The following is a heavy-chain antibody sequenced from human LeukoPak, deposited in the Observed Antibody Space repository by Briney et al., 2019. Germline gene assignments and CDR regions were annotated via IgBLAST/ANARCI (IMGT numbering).Heavy chain of an antibody. CDR3: ARDPDA. CDR1: GFTVSNYY. CDR2: IYSGGDT. J-gene: IGHJ5*02. V-gene: IGHV3-66*01. Sequence: GGSLRLSCAASGFTVSNYYISWVRKAPGEGLEWVSVIYSGGDTYHADSVKGRFTLSRDNSKNTLYLQMNSLRAEDTAVYYCARDPDAWGQGTLVTVSS.